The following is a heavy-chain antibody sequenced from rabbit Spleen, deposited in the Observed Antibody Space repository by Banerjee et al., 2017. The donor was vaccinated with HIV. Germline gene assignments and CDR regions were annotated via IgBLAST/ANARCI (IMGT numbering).Heavy chain of an antibody. D-gene: IGHD7-1*01. J-gene: IGHJ6*01. V-gene: IGHV1S45*01. Sequence: QEQLEESGGDLVKPEGSLTLTCTASGFSFSSSYYMCWVRQAPGKGLECIACIYAGTSGSTYYANWAKGRFTISRTSSTTVTLEMTSLTVADTATYFCARDTATSFSSYGMDLWGPGTLVTVS. CDR2: IYAGTSGST. CDR3: ARDTATSFSSYGMDL. CDR1: GFSFSSSYY.